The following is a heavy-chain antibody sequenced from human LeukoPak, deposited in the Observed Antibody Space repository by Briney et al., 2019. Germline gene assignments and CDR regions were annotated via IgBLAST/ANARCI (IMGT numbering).Heavy chain of an antibody. V-gene: IGHV3-30*02. D-gene: IGHD6-13*01. J-gene: IGHJ4*02. CDR3: AKDKAAAAAASLFDY. CDR1: GFTFSAFW. CDR2: IRYDGSNK. Sequence: GGSLRLSCAASGFTFSAFWMSWVRQAPGKGLEWVAFIRYDGSNKYYADSVKGRFTISRDNSKNTLYLQMNSLRAEDTAVYYCAKDKAAAAAASLFDYWGQGTLVTVSS.